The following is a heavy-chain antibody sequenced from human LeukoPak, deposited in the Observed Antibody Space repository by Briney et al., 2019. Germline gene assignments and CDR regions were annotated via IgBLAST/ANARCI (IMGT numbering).Heavy chain of an antibody. CDR2: IYYSGST. V-gene: IGHV4-39*01. J-gene: IGHJ4*02. D-gene: IGHD3-10*01. CDR3: ARHTGKKLLWFGTGGHFDY. Sequence: SETLSLTCTVSGVSISSDNYSWGWIRQPAGKGLEWIGSIYYSGSTYYNPALKSRVTISVDTSKNQFSLKLSSVTAADTAVYYCARHTGKKLLWFGTGGHFDYWGQGTLVTVSS. CDR1: GVSISSDNYS.